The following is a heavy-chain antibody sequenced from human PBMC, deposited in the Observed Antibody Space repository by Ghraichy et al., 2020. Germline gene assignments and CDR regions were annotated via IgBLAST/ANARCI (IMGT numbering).Heavy chain of an antibody. CDR3: ARHGGHCASSSCLYFDQ. Sequence: ETLSLTCNVSGGSIGSYYWSWIRQPPGKALEWLGYVYYSGSTTYNPSLKSRVTISVDTSKNQFSLTLNAVTAADTAVYYCARHGGHCASSSCLYFDQWGPGSLVTVSS. D-gene: IGHD6-19*01. CDR2: VYYSGST. J-gene: IGHJ4*02. CDR1: GGSIGSYY. V-gene: IGHV4-59*08.